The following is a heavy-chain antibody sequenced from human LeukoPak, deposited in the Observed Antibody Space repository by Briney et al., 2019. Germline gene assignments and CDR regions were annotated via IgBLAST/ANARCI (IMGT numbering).Heavy chain of an antibody. V-gene: IGHV4-34*01. Sequence: SETLSLTCAVYGGSFSGYYWSWIRQLPGKGLEWIGEINHSGSTNYNPSLKSRVTISVDTSKNQFSLKLSSVTAADTAVYYCARGPIVVVPAAMIESDAFDIWGQGTMVTVSS. CDR1: GGSFSGYY. D-gene: IGHD2-2*01. CDR2: INHSGST. J-gene: IGHJ3*02. CDR3: ARGPIVVVPAAMIESDAFDI.